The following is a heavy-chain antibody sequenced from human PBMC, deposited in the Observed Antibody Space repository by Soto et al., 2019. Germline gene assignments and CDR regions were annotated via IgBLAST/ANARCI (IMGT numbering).Heavy chain of an antibody. CDR3: ARDPGDHYYYYGMDV. CDR2: ISSSGSTI. CDR1: GFTFSSYE. J-gene: IGHJ6*02. V-gene: IGHV3-48*03. Sequence: GGSLRLSCAASGFTFSSYEMNWVRQAPGKGLEWVSYISSSGSTIYYADSVKGRFTISRDNAKNSLYLQMNSLRAEDTAVYYCARDPGDHYYYYGMDVWGQGTTVTVSS. D-gene: IGHD3-16*01.